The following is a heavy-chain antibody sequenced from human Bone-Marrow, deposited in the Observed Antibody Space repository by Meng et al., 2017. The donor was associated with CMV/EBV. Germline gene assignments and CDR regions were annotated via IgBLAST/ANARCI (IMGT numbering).Heavy chain of an antibody. V-gene: IGHV3-73*01. CDR2: IRSKANSYAT. J-gene: IGHJ4*02. D-gene: IGHD6-13*01. Sequence: GESLKISCAASGFTFSGSAMHWVRQASGKGLEWVGRIRSKANSYATAYAASVKGRFTISRDVSKNTAYLQMNSLKTEDTAVYYCTGYSSSWTSKDYFDYWGQGTLVTVSS. CDR3: TGYSSSWTSKDYFDY. CDR1: GFTFSGSA.